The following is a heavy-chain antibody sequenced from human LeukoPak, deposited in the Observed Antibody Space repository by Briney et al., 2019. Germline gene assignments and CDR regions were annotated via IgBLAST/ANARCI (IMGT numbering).Heavy chain of an antibody. D-gene: IGHD3-22*01. V-gene: IGHV4-34*01. J-gene: IGHJ4*02. Sequence: SETLSLTCAVYGGSFSGYYWSWIRQPPGKGLEWIGEINHSGSTNYNPSLKSRVTISVDTSKKQSSLKLSSVTAADTAVYYCVTYYFDSSGPKKNYWGQGTLVTVSS. CDR3: VTYYFDSSGPKKNY. CDR1: GGSFSGYY. CDR2: INHSGST.